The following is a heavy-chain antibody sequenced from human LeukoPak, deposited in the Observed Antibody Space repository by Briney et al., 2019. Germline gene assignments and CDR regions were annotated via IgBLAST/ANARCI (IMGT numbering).Heavy chain of an antibody. V-gene: IGHV3-53*01. CDR3: ATGGGSKSSGWYGFDY. D-gene: IGHD6-19*01. CDR1: GFTVSSNY. CDR2: IYSGGST. J-gene: IGHJ4*02. Sequence: PGGSLRLSCAASGFTVSSNYMSWVRQAPGKGLEWVSVIYSGGSTYYADSVKGRFTISRDNSKNTLYLQMNSLRAEDTAVYYCATGGGSKSSGWYGFDYWGQGTLVTVSS.